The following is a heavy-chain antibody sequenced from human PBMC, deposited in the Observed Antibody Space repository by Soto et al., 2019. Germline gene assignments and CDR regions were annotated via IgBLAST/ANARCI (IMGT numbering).Heavy chain of an antibody. CDR1: GFTFSSYS. D-gene: IGHD3-3*01. CDR2: ISSSSSTI. CDR3: ARDLGITIFGVRSD. Sequence: EVQLVESGGGLVQPGGSLRLSCAASGFTFSSYSMNWVRQAPGKGLEWVSYISSSSSTIYYADSVKGRFTISRDNAKNSLYLQMNSLRAEDTAVYYCARDLGITIFGVRSDWGQGTLVTVSS. V-gene: IGHV3-48*01. J-gene: IGHJ4*02.